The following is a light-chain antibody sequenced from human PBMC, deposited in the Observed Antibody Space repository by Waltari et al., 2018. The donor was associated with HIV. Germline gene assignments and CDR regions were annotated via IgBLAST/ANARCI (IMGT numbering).Light chain of an antibody. Sequence: QSALTQPASVSGSPGQSITISCTGTNSDVGAYDFVSWYQQHPGKAPKLLIYNSFHRASWISDLFSASRSGNTASLTISGLQPEDEADYYCCAYASTNSPYYIFGGGTTVT. CDR2: NSF. CDR3: CAYASTNSPYYI. J-gene: IGLJ1*01. V-gene: IGLV2-14*03. CDR1: NSDVGAYDF.